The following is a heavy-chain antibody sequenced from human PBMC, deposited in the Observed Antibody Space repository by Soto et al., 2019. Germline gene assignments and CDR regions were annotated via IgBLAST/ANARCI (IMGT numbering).Heavy chain of an antibody. V-gene: IGHV3-48*02. CDR2: IGSGAGTFV. D-gene: IGHD1-26*01. Sequence: GGSLRLSCAVSGFTFTNFGMIWVRQAPGKGLEWVSFIGSGAGTFVSYADSVKGRFTISRDNAKNSLYLQMNSLRDDDTAVYDCVRDPDGILDFDYWGQGTLVTFSS. CDR1: GFTFTNFG. CDR3: VRDPDGILDFDY. J-gene: IGHJ4*02.